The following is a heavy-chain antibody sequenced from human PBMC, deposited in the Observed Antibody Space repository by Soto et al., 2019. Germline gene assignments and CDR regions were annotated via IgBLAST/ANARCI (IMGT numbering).Heavy chain of an antibody. J-gene: IGHJ5*01. Sequence: EVQLVESGGGLVQPGGSLRLSCAASGFIFSNYGMHWVRQAPGTGLEWISYVSGSATSRYYADSVQGRFTISRDNAKNSRYLQINSVRDDATAVYYCAVGLLLGGSSGLGFNSWGQGTLVTVSS. CDR2: VSGSATSR. CDR3: AVGLLLGGSSGLGFNS. CDR1: GFIFSNYG. D-gene: IGHD3-22*01. V-gene: IGHV3-48*02.